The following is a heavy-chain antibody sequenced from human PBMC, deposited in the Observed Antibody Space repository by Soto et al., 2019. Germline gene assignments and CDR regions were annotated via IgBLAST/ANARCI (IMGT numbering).Heavy chain of an antibody. CDR1: GFTFNDYA. J-gene: IGHJ6*02. D-gene: IGHD2-15*01. Sequence: QVHLVESGGGGVQPGRSKRLSCVVSGFTFNDYAIHWVRQAPGKGLEWVAVISFDGNNKFYADSVKGRFTISRDRSKTTEYLHMNNLRAEDTAVYYCARDHWDCSGGGCNPHQLNFFAMDVWGQGTTVTVSS. V-gene: IGHV3-30*03. CDR2: ISFDGNNK. CDR3: ARDHWDCSGGGCNPHQLNFFAMDV.